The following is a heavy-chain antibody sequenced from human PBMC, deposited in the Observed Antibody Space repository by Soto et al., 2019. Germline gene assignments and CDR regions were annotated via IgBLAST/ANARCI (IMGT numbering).Heavy chain of an antibody. CDR2: IYTSGST. CDR1: GGSISSYY. J-gene: IGHJ3*02. V-gene: IGHV4-4*07. Sequence: QVQLQESGPGLVKPSETLSLTCTVSGGSISSYYWIWIRQPAGKGLEWIGRIYTSGSTNYNPSLKSRVTMSVETSKTQFSLKLSSVTAADTAGYYCARDTNSGSYGLAFDIWGQGTMVTVSS. D-gene: IGHD1-26*01. CDR3: ARDTNSGSYGLAFDI.